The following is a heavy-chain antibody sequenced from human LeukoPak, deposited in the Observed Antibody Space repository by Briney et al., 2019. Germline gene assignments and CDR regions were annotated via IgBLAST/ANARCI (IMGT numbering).Heavy chain of an antibody. D-gene: IGHD5-18*01. J-gene: IGHJ6*03. V-gene: IGHV4-4*07. CDR2: IHSGGTT. Sequence: SETLSFTCIVSGGSISPYYWTWIRQSAGKGLDFIGRIHSGGTTNYNPSLASRVSLSVDTSNNQVSLRLSSVTAADTAVYYCARDSPHGYTLGHRYYFMDVWGKGTPVTVS. CDR1: GGSISPYY. CDR3: ARDSPHGYTLGHRYYFMDV.